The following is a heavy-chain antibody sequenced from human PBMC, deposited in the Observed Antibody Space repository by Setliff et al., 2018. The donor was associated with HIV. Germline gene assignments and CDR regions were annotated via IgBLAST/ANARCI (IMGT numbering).Heavy chain of an antibody. CDR1: GFIFSSYW. Sequence: GGSLRLSCAASGFIFSSYWTHWVRQAPGKGLVWVSRIDSDGSNRYYADSVKGRFTISRDNSKNTLYLQMNSLRAEDTAVYYCAKDLVRSSSWYYFDYWGQGTLVTVSS. J-gene: IGHJ4*02. V-gene: IGHV3-74*01. D-gene: IGHD6-13*01. CDR3: AKDLVRSSSWYYFDY. CDR2: IDSDGSNR.